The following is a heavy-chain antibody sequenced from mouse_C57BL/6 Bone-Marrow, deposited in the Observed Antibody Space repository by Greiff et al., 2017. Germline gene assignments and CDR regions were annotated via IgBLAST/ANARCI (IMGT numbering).Heavy chain of an antibody. D-gene: IGHD1-1*01. Sequence: EVMLVESGGGLVKPGGSLKLSCAASGFTFSSYAMSWVRQTPEKRLAWVATTSDGGSYTYYTDNVKGRFTISRDNAKNNLYLQMSHLKSEDTAMYYCARDRVNYCVSSYYLYYWCQGTALTVSS. CDR2: TSDGGSYT. V-gene: IGHV5-4*01. CDR1: GFTFSSYA. CDR3: ARDRVNYCVSSYYLYY. J-gene: IGHJ2*01.